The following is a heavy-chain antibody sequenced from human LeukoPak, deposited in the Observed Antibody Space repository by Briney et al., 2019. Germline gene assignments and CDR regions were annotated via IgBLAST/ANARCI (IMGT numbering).Heavy chain of an antibody. CDR1: GFTFRSYW. V-gene: IGHV3-7*01. CDR3: ARDGEPFDY. J-gene: IGHJ4*02. Sequence: GGSLRLSCAASGFTFRSYWMSWVRQAPGKGLEWVANIKQDGSEKYHVDSVKGRFTISRDNARNSLYLQMDSLRADDTAVYYCARDGEPFDYWGQGTLVTVSS. CDR2: IKQDGSEK.